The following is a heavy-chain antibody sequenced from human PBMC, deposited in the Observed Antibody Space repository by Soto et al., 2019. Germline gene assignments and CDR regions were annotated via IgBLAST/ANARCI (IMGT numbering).Heavy chain of an antibody. V-gene: IGHV3-43D*04. CDR1: GFTFYDYA. J-gene: IGHJ4*02. Sequence: PGGSLRLSCAASGFTFYDYAMHWVRQAPGKGLEWVSLISWDGTRSYYADSVKGRFIISRDNSKESLSLLMTSLGTEDSGLYYCAKDVRSGATTACWTRLDSWGQGTQVTVSS. CDR3: AKDVRSGATTACWTRLDS. D-gene: IGHD2-15*01. CDR2: ISWDGTRS.